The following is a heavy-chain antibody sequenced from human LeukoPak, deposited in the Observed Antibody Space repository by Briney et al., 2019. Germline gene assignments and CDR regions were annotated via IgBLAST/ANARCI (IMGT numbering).Heavy chain of an antibody. CDR1: GSTFSSYD. J-gene: IGHJ6*04. V-gene: IGHV3-30*18. D-gene: IGHD2-2*01. CDR2: ISYDGSNK. Sequence: GGSLRLSCAASGSTFSSYDMHWVRQAPGKGLEWVAVISYDGSNKYYADSVKGRFTISRDNSKNTLYLQMNSLRAEDTAVYYCAKEVVPAARYYYYGMDVWGKGTTVTVSS. CDR3: AKEVVPAARYYYYGMDV.